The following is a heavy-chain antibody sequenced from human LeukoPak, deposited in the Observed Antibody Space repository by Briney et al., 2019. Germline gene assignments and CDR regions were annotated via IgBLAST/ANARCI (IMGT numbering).Heavy chain of an antibody. CDR2: IYFSGST. CDR3: ARDSCSSTSCRKKFDN. Sequence: SETLSLTCTVSGDSISSAIYYWGWVRQPPGKGLEWIGSIYFSGSTYYNPSLKSRVTISVETSKVQFSLKLSSVTAADTAVYYCARDSCSSTSCRKKFDNWGQGTLVTVSS. V-gene: IGHV4-39*07. CDR1: GDSISSAIYY. J-gene: IGHJ4*02. D-gene: IGHD2-2*01.